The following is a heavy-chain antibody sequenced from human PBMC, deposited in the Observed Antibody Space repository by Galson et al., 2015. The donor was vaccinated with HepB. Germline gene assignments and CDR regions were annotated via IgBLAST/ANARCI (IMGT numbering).Heavy chain of an antibody. CDR3: AREGDGYDY. Sequence: SLRLSCAASGFTFSTYSMNWVRQAPGKGLEWVSYISSSSTIYYVDSVKGRFTVSRDNAKNSLYLQMNSLRAEDTAVYYCAREGDGYDYWGQGTLVSVSS. J-gene: IGHJ4*02. CDR2: ISSSSTI. V-gene: IGHV3-48*01. D-gene: IGHD5-24*01. CDR1: GFTFSTYS.